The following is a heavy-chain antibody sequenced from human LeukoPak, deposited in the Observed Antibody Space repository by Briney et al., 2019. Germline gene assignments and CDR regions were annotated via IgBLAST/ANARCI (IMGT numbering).Heavy chain of an antibody. CDR1: GGTFSSYT. J-gene: IGHJ4*02. CDR3: ARTGGNWNRYYFDY. Sequence: GASVKVSCKASGGTFSSYTISWVRRAPGQGLEWMGRIIPILGIANYAQKFQGRVTITADKSTSTAYMELSSLRSEDTAVYYCARTGGNWNRYYFDYWGQGTLVTVSS. CDR2: IIPILGIA. D-gene: IGHD1-20*01. V-gene: IGHV1-69*02.